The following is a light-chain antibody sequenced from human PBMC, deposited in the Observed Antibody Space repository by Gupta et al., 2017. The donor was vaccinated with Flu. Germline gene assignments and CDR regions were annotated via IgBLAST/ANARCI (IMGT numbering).Light chain of an antibody. CDR1: QSVSSSY. Sequence: EIVLTQSPGTLSLSPGESATLSCRASQSVSSSYLAWYQQKPGQAPRLLIYGASRRATGTPDRFSGSGSGTDFTLTISRLEPDVFAVYYCQQYGSSPWTFGQGTKVEIK. CDR2: GAS. J-gene: IGKJ1*01. V-gene: IGKV3-20*01. CDR3: QQYGSSPWT.